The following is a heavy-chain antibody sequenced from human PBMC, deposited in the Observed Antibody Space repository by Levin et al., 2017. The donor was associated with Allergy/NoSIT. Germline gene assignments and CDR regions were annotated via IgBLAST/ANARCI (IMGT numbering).Heavy chain of an antibody. CDR1: GFTFNTFG. CDR2: ISGSGSST. J-gene: IGHJ4*02. Sequence: GGSLRLSCAASGFTFNTFGMTWVRQAPGKGLEWVSVISGSGSSTYYADSVKGRFTISRDNSKNRLYLQMDRLRAEDTAIYYCAKDRNRMRLVVTAIDYWGQGTLVTVSS. CDR3: AKDRNRMRLVVTAIDY. V-gene: IGHV3-23*01. D-gene: IGHD2-21*02.